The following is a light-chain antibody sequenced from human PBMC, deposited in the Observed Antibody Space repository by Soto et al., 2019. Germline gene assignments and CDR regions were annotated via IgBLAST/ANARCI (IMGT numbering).Light chain of an antibody. CDR2: GAS. CDR3: QQYNNWPPLT. V-gene: IGKV3-15*01. J-gene: IGKJ4*01. CDR1: QSVSSN. Sequence: EIVMTQSPATLSVSPGERATLSCRASQSVSSNLAWYQQKPGQAPRLLIYGASTRATGIPARFSGSGSGTEFTLTIGSLQSVDFAVYYCQQYNNWPPLTFGGGTKVEIK.